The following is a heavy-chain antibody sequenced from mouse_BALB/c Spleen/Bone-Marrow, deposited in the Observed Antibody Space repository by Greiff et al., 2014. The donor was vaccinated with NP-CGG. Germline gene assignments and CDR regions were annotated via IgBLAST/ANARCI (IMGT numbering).Heavy chain of an antibody. J-gene: IGHJ1*01. CDR3: ATMITDWYFDV. Sequence: DVKLEESGAELVKPGASVKLSCTAPGFNIKDTYMHWVKQRPEQGLEWIGRIDPANGNTKYDPKFQGKATITADTSSNTAYLQLSSLTSEDTAVDYCATMITDWYFDVWGAGTTVTVSS. D-gene: IGHD2-4*01. V-gene: IGHV14-3*02. CDR2: IDPANGNT. CDR1: GFNIKDTY.